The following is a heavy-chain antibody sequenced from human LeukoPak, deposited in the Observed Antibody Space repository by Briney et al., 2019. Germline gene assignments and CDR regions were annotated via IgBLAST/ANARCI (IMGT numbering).Heavy chain of an antibody. J-gene: IGHJ4*02. CDR3: ARIRSGSGSDY. V-gene: IGHV3-9*01. CDR1: GFTFDHYA. Sequence: PGGSLRLSCAASGFTFDHYAMHWVRQAPGKGLEWVSGVSWNSDHIVYADSVKGRLTVSRDNARNSLYLQMNSLRAEDTAVYYCARIRSGSGSDYWGQGTLVTVSS. D-gene: IGHD1-26*01. CDR2: VSWNSDHI.